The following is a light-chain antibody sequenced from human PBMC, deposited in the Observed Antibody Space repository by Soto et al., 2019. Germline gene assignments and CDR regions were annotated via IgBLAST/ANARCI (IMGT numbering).Light chain of an antibody. CDR3: QQSYSTPYT. CDR2: AAS. CDR1: QSISSY. V-gene: IGKV1-39*01. J-gene: IGKJ2*01. Sequence: DIQMTQSPSSLSAFVGDRVTITCRASQSISSYLNWYLQKPGKAPKLLIYAASSLQSGVPSRFSGSGSGTDFTLTISSLQPEDFATYYCQQSYSTPYTFGQGTKLEIK.